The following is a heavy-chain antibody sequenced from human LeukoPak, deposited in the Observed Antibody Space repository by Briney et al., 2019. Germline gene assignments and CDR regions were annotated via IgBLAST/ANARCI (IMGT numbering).Heavy chain of an antibody. CDR1: GGTFSSYA. V-gene: IGHV1-69*13. Sequence: ASVKVSFKASGGTFSSYAISWVRQAPGQGLEWMGGIIPIFGTANYAQKFQGRVTITADESTSTAYMELSSLRSEDTAVYYCASATGTTMVRGVNDAFDIWGQGTMVTVSS. D-gene: IGHD3-10*01. CDR2: IIPIFGTA. J-gene: IGHJ3*02. CDR3: ASATGTTMVRGVNDAFDI.